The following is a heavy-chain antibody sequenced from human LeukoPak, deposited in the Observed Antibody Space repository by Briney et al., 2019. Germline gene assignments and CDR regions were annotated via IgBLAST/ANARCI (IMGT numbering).Heavy chain of an antibody. D-gene: IGHD3-10*01. V-gene: IGHV4-4*02. J-gene: IGHJ5*02. CDR1: GGSISSSNW. Sequence: SGTLSLTCAVSGGSISSSNWWNWVRQPPGKGLEWIGEIYHSGSTNYNPSLKSRVTISVDTSKNHFSLKLNSVTAADTAVYYCAREGLNMVRGVIPKEAWGWFDPWGQGTLVTVSS. CDR3: AREGLNMVRGVIPKEAWGWFDP. CDR2: IYHSGST.